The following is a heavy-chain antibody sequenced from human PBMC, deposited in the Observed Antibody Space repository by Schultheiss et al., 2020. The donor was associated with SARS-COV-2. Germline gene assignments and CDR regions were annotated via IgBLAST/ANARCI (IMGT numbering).Heavy chain of an antibody. CDR2: IYYSGST. V-gene: IGHV4-31*01. J-gene: IGHJ4*02. Sequence: SQTLSLTCTVSGGSISSGGYYWSWIRQHPGKGLEWIGYIYYSGSTYYNPSLKSLVTISVDTSKNQFSLKLSSVTAADTAVYYCAGKSDYCSSTSCPPPYHWGQGTLVTVSS. D-gene: IGHD2-2*01. CDR1: GGSISSGGYY. CDR3: AGKSDYCSSTSCPPPYH.